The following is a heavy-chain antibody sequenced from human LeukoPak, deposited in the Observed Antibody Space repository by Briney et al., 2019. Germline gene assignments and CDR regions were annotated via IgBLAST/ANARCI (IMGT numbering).Heavy chain of an antibody. CDR1: GYTFTSYD. CDR2: MNPNSGNT. CDR3: ARGSLYAAAGTLDSDY. D-gene: IGHD6-13*01. J-gene: IGHJ4*02. V-gene: IGHV1-8*01. Sequence: ASVKVSCKASGYTFTSYDINWVRQATGQGLEWMGWMNPNSGNTGYAQKFQGRVTMTRNTSISTAYMELSSLRSEDTAVYYCARGSLYAAAGTLDSDYWGQGTLVTVSS.